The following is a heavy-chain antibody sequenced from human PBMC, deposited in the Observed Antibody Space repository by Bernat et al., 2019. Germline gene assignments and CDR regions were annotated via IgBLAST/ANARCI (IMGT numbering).Heavy chain of an antibody. CDR1: DGSFSGSY. J-gene: IGHJ4*02. CDR2: IYHSGRI. Sequence: QVQLQQWGAGLLKPSETLSLTCAVYDGSFSGSYWSWIRQPPGKGLEWIGEIYHSGRINYNPSLKSRATISADTSKIQFSLRLSSVTAADTAVYYCARHPSGIDYWGQGILVTVSS. V-gene: IGHV4-34*01. CDR3: ARHPSGIDY.